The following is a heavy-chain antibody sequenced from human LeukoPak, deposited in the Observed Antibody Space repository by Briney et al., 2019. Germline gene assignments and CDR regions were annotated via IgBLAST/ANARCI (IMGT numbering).Heavy chain of an antibody. CDR2: IKQDGSEK. V-gene: IGHV3-7*01. CDR1: GFTFSSYG. J-gene: IGHJ4*02. CDR3: ARGPRPGPRGWYGVDY. D-gene: IGHD6-19*01. Sequence: GGSLRLSCAASGFTFSSYGMSWVRQAPGKGLERVANIKQDGSEKYYVDSVKGRFTISRDNAKNSLYLQMDSLRAEDTAVYYCARGPRPGPRGWYGVDYWGQGTLVTVSS.